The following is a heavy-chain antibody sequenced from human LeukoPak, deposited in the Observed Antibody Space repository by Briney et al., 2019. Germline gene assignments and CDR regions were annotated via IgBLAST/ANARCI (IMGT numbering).Heavy chain of an antibody. CDR3: AKEWEAYCGGDCYPPLDY. J-gene: IGHJ4*02. D-gene: IGHD2-21*02. CDR1: GFTFSSYG. CDR2: IWYDGSNK. V-gene: IGHV3-33*06. Sequence: PGGSLRLSCAASGFTFSSYGMHWVRQAPGKGLEWVAIIWYDGSNKYYADSVKGRFTISRDNSKSTLYLQMNSLRAEDTAVYYCAKEWEAYCGGDCYPPLDYWGQGTLVTVSS.